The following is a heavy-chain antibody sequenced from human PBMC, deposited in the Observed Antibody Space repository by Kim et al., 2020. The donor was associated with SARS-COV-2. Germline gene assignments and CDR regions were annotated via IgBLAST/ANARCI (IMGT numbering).Heavy chain of an antibody. CDR2: IYPGDSDT. Sequence: GESLKISCKGSGYSFTSYWIGLVRQMPGKGLELMGIIYPGDSDTLYRPSFQAQVTISAEKSISTAYLHWSSLKGSDTAMYYCARQHFDFRSGYYASNPSKDCYDGMDVWGQGTPVTVSS. CDR1: GYSFTSYW. D-gene: IGHD3-3*01. V-gene: IGHV5-51*01. J-gene: IGHJ6*02. CDR3: ARQHFDFRSGYYASNPSKDCYDGMDV.